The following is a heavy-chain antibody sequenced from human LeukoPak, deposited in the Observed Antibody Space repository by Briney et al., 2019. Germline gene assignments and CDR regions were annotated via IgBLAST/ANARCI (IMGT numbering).Heavy chain of an antibody. CDR3: ARRTTMVRGVADGWFDP. Sequence: GASLQISCKGSGYSFTSYWIGWVRQLPGKGLEWMGIIYPGDSDTRYSPSFQGQVTISADKSISTAYLQWSSLKASDTAMYYCARRTTMVRGVADGWFDPWGQGTLVTVSS. J-gene: IGHJ5*02. CDR2: IYPGDSDT. D-gene: IGHD3-10*01. CDR1: GYSFTSYW. V-gene: IGHV5-51*01.